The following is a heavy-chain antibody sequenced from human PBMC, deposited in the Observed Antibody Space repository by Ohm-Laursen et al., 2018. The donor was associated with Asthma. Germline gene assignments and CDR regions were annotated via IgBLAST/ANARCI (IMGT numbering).Heavy chain of an antibody. D-gene: IGHD3-10*01. Sequence: TLSLTCIVYGGSFSGYYWSWIRQPPGKGLEWIGEINHSGSPNYNPSLKSRVTISVDTSKNQFSLKLSSVTAADTAVYYCARGRGVIPYYYYYGMDVWGQGTTVTVSS. J-gene: IGHJ6*02. CDR3: ARGRGVIPYYYYYGMDV. CDR2: INHSGSP. V-gene: IGHV4-34*01. CDR1: GGSFSGYY.